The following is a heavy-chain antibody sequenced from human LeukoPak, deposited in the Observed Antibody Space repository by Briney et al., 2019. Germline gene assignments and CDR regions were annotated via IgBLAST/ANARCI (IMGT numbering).Heavy chain of an antibody. J-gene: IGHJ3*02. Sequence: KPSETLSLTCTVSGGSISSSSYYWGWIRQPPGKGLEWIGSIYYSGSTYYNPSLKSRVTISVDTSKNQFSLKLSSVTAADTAVYYCARHSGSYSSFDIWGQGTMVTVSS. V-gene: IGHV4-39*01. CDR3: ARHSGSYSSFDI. CDR1: GGSISSSSYY. D-gene: IGHD1-26*01. CDR2: IYYSGST.